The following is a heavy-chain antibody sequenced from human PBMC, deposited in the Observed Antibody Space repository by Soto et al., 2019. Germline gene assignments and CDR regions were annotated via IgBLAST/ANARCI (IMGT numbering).Heavy chain of an antibody. CDR2: ISAYNGNT. V-gene: IGHV1-18*01. CDR1: GYTFTSYG. Sequence: ASVKVSCKASGYTFTSYGISWVRQAPGQGLEWMGWISAYNGNTNYAQKLQGRVTMTTDTSTSTVYMELSSLRSEDTAVYYCASNGYSSTWHSWFDPWGQGTQVTVSS. J-gene: IGHJ5*02. D-gene: IGHD6-13*01. CDR3: ASNGYSSTWHSWFDP.